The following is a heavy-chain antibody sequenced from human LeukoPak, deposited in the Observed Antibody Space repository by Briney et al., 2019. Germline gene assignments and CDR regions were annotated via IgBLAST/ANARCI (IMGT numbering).Heavy chain of an antibody. Sequence: PSETLSLSCAVYGGSFSGYYWSWIRQPPGKGLEWIGEINHSGSTNYNPSLKGRVTISVDTSKNQFSLKLSSVTAADTAVYYCASDDYYGSGSYRWWGQGTLVTVSS. CDR1: GGSFSGYY. CDR3: ASDDYYGSGSYRW. D-gene: IGHD3-10*01. CDR2: INHSGST. V-gene: IGHV4-34*01. J-gene: IGHJ4*02.